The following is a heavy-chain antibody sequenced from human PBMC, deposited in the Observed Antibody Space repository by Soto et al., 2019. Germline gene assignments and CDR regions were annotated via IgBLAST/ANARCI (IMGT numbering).Heavy chain of an antibody. CDR1: GYTFTNYW. Sequence: GESLKISCKGSGYTFTNYWISWVRQMPGKGLEWMGRIDPSDSYTKYSPSFQGHVTMSGDKSITTAYLQWSSLKASDTAIYYCARSQPIAAAGYYYYYGLDVWGQGTTVTVSS. D-gene: IGHD6-13*01. CDR3: ARSQPIAAAGYYYYYGLDV. J-gene: IGHJ6*02. CDR2: IDPSDSYT. V-gene: IGHV5-10-1*01.